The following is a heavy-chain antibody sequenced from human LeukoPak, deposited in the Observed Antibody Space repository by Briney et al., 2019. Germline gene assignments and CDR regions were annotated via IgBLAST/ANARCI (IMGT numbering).Heavy chain of an antibody. CDR2: ISSNGGST. CDR1: GFPFSSYA. D-gene: IGHD4-17*01. V-gene: IGHV3-64*01. Sequence: GGSLRLSCAASGFPFSSYAMHWVRQAPGKGLEYVSAISSNGGSTYYANSVKGRFTISRDISKNTLYLQMGSLTTEDMAVYYCARGDYGDYYHHYYGMDVRGQGTTFTVSS. CDR3: ARGDYGDYYHHYYGMDV. J-gene: IGHJ6*02.